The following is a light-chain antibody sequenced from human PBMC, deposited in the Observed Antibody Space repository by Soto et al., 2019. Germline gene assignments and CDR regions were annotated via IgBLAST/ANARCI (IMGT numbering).Light chain of an antibody. J-gene: IGKJ5*01. CDR2: DAS. CDR1: QGVGNW. CDR3: QQANSFPPD. V-gene: IGKV1-12*01. Sequence: DIQMTQSPSSVSASVGDRVTITCXASQGVGNWLAWYQQKPGKAPKLLIYDASSLHSGVPSRFSGSGSGTDFTLTISSLQPEDFATYYCQQANSFPPDFGQGTRLEIK.